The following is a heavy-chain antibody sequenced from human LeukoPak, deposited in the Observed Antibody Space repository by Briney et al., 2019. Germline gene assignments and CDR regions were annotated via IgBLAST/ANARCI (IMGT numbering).Heavy chain of an antibody. CDR1: GFPFSSYA. CDR2: ISCSGGST. V-gene: IGHV3-23*01. D-gene: IGHD2-2*01. Sequence: GRSVRLSCAASGFPFSSYAMSWVRQAPGEGLQWVSSISCSGGSTYYADSVKGRFTISRDNSKNTLYLQMNSLRAEDTAVYYCAKGDIPLYCSSTSCLTFDYWGQGTLVTVSS. CDR3: AKGDIPLYCSSTSCLTFDY. J-gene: IGHJ4*02.